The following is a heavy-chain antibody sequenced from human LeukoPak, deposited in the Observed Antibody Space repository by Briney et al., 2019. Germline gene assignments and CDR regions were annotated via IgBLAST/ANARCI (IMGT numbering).Heavy chain of an antibody. J-gene: IGHJ4*02. CDR1: GFTFSNYW. V-gene: IGHV3-74*01. CDR3: ATSSSWTDYFDY. Sequence: GGSLRLSCAPSGFTFSNYWMHWVRQAPGEGLGWVSRINSDGINTIYADSVKGRFTIPRDNAKNTLNLQMNSLRAEDTAVYYCATSSSWTDYFDYWGQGTLVTVSS. D-gene: IGHD2-15*01. CDR2: INSDGINT.